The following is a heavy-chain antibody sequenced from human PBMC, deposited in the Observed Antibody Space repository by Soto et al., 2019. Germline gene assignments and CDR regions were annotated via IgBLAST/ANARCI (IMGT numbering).Heavy chain of an antibody. J-gene: IGHJ4*02. CDR3: AREIAAAGVGPIDY. V-gene: IGHV4-30-2*01. CDR1: GGSISSGGYS. Sequence: SETLSLTCAVSGGSISSGGYSWSWLRQPPGKGLEWIGYIYYSGNIYYNSSLKSRVTISVDRSKNQFSLNLTSVTAADTAVYYCAREIAAAGVGPIDYWGQGILVTVS. D-gene: IGHD6-13*01. CDR2: IYYSGNI.